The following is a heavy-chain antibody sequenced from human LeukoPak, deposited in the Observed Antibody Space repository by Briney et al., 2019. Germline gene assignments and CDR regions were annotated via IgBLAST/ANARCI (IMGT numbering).Heavy chain of an antibody. CDR3: VKDFMITFGGVIAQGVFDY. D-gene: IGHD3-16*02. V-gene: IGHV3-9*01. CDR1: GFTFDDYA. Sequence: GGSLRLSCTASGFTFDDYAMHWVRHAPGTGLEGVSGISRNRGSIGYADSVMGRFTISRDNAKNSLYLQMNSLRADDTALYYCVKDFMITFGGVIAQGVFDYWGQGTLVTVSS. CDR2: ISRNRGSI. J-gene: IGHJ4*02.